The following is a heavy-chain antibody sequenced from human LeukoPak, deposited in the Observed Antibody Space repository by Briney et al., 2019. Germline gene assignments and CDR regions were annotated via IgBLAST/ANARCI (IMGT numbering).Heavy chain of an antibody. V-gene: IGHV4-59*01. Sequence: SETLSLTCTVSGGSISSYYWSWIRQPPGRGLEWIGYIYYSGSTNYNPSLKSRVTISVDTSKNQFSLKLSSVTAADTAVYYCARDSCGGDCRSHPHDAFDIWGQGTMVTVSS. CDR3: ARDSCGGDCRSHPHDAFDI. J-gene: IGHJ3*02. CDR1: GGSISSYY. CDR2: IYYSGST. D-gene: IGHD2-21*02.